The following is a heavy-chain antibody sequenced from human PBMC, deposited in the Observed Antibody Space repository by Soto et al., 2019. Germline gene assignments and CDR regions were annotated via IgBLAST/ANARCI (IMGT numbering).Heavy chain of an antibody. Sequence: GGSLRLSCAASGFTFSSYAMSWVRQAPGKGLGWVSAISGSGGSTYYADSVKGRFTISRDNSKNTLYLQMNSLRAEDTAVYYCAKDLGVYYDILTGYYDLDAFDIWGQGTMVTVSS. CDR1: GFTFSSYA. D-gene: IGHD3-9*01. V-gene: IGHV3-23*01. CDR2: ISGSGGST. CDR3: AKDLGVYYDILTGYYDLDAFDI. J-gene: IGHJ3*02.